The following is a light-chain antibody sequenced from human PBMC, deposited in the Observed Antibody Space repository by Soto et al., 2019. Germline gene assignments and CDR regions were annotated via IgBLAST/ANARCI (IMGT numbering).Light chain of an antibody. J-gene: IGKJ1*01. CDR3: QQYNNWPPWT. Sequence: EIVLTHSPGTLSLSPWERATLSSSASERLSAVYLAWYQQRPGQPPRLLVYGASTRATGIPARFSGSGSGTEFTLTISSLQSEDFAVYYCQQYNNWPPWTFGQGTKVDIK. CDR2: GAS. V-gene: IGKV3-15*01. CDR1: ERLSAVY.